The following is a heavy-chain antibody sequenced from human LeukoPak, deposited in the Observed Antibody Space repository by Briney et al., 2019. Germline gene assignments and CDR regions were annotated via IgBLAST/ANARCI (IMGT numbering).Heavy chain of an antibody. CDR3: YSYGYWFDP. CDR2: IIPIFGTA. J-gene: IGHJ5*02. CDR1: GFTFSSYA. V-gene: IGHV1-69*01. Sequence: GGSLRLSCAASGFTFSSYAISWVRQAPGQGLEWMGGIIPIFGTANYAQKFQGRVTITADESTSTAYMELSSLRSEDTAVYYCYSYGYWFDPWGQGTLVTVSS. D-gene: IGHD5-18*01.